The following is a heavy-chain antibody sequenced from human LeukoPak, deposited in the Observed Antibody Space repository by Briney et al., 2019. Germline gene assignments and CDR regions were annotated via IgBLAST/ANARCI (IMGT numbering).Heavy chain of an antibody. J-gene: IGHJ6*02. CDR3: AKVGPGLGPTVYDILTGYQTAYYCYGMDV. V-gene: IGHV3-23*01. Sequence: GGSLRLSCAASGFTFSSYAMSWVRQAPGKGLEWVSAISGSGGSTYYADSVKGRFTISRDNSKNTLYLQMNSLRAEDTAVYYCAKVGPGLGPTVYDILTGYQTAYYCYGMDVWGQGTTVTVSS. CDR2: ISGSGGST. CDR1: GFTFSSYA. D-gene: IGHD3-9*01.